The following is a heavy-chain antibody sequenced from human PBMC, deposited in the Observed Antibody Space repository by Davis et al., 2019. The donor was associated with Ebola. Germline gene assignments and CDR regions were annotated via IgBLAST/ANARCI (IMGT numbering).Heavy chain of an antibody. J-gene: IGHJ6*03. Sequence: SVKVSCKASGGTFSSYAISWVRQAPGQGLEWMGGIIPIFGTANYTQKFQGRVTITADESTSTAYMELSSLRSEDTAVYYCARDAGIRSSTSRGYYYYYMDVWGKGTTVTVSS. CDR1: GGTFSSYA. V-gene: IGHV1-69*13. CDR2: IIPIFGTA. D-gene: IGHD2-2*01. CDR3: ARDAGIRSSTSRGYYYYYMDV.